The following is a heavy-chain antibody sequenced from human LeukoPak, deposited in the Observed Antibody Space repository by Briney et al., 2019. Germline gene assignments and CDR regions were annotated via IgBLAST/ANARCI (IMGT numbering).Heavy chain of an antibody. V-gene: IGHV1-69*06. Sequence: SVKVFFKASGGTFIIYAISWVRQAPGQGLEWMGGIIPIFGTANYAQKFQGRVTITADKSTSTAYMELSSLRSEDTAVYYCARDVREPHYYGSGSYYNTLYYYYYGMDVWGKGTTVTVSS. D-gene: IGHD3-10*01. J-gene: IGHJ6*04. CDR3: ARDVREPHYYGSGSYYNTLYYYYYGMDV. CDR2: IIPIFGTA. CDR1: GGTFIIYA.